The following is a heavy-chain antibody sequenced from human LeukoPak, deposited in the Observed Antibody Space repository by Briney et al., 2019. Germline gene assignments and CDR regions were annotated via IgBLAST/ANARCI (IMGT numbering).Heavy chain of an antibody. D-gene: IGHD3-22*01. CDR3: ASYYYDSSGTGGHFDY. CDR2: ISGSGGST. J-gene: IGHJ4*02. V-gene: IGHV3-23*01. CDR1: GFTFSSYA. Sequence: GGSLRLSCAASGFTFSSYAMSWVRQAPGKGLEWVSAISGSGGSTYYADSVKGRFTISRDNSKNTLCLQMNSLRAEDTAVYYCASYYYDSSGTGGHFDYWGQGTLVTVSS.